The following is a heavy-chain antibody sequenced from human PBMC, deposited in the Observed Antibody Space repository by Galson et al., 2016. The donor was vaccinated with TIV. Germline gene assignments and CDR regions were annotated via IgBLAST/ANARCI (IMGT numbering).Heavy chain of an antibody. D-gene: IGHD3-22*01. CDR1: GYMFIAYY. Sequence: SVKVSCKASGYMFIAYYIHWVRQAPGHGLEWMGRINPNSGGSNSAQKFQGRVTMTSDTSISTAYMELSGLTSDDTAVYYCAQAFYYDSSAHYFHFWGQGTLVSVSS. CDR2: INPNSGGS. V-gene: IGHV1-2*06. J-gene: IGHJ4*02. CDR3: AQAFYYDSSAHYFHF.